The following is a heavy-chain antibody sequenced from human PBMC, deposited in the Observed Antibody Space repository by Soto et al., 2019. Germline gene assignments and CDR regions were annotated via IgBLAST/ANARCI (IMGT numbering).Heavy chain of an antibody. J-gene: IGHJ3*02. V-gene: IGHV1-69*02. CDR1: GGTFSSYT. Sequence: QVQLVQSGAEVKKPGSSVKVSCKASGGTFSSYTISWVRQAPGQGLEWMGRIIPILGIANYAQKFQGRVTITADKSTSTAYMELSSLRSEDTAVYYCARGLRARGAFDIWGQGTMVTVSS. CDR2: IIPILGIA. D-gene: IGHD5-12*01. CDR3: ARGLRARGAFDI.